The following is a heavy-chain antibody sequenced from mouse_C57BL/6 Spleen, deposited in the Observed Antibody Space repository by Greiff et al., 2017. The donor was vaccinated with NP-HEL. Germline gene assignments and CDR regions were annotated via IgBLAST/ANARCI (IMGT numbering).Heavy chain of an antibody. D-gene: IGHD1-1*01. CDR2: IHPNSGST. V-gene: IGHV1-64*01. J-gene: IGHJ2*01. CDR3: ARNGYYGSSYPIDY. CDR1: GYTFTSYW. Sequence: QVQLQQPGAELVKPGASVKLSCKASGYTFTSYWMHWVKQRPGQGLEWIGMIHPNSGSTNYNEKFKSKATLTVDKSSSTAYMQLSSLTSEDSAVYYRARNGYYGSSYPIDYWGQGTTLTVSS.